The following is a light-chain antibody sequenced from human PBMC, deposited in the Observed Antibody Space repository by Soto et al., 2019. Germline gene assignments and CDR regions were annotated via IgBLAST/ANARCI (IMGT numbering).Light chain of an antibody. CDR2: GAA. J-gene: IGKJ1*01. V-gene: IGKV3-15*01. CDR1: QSVSID. Sequence: EIVMTQSPDTLSVSPGERATLSCRASQSVSIDLAWYQQTPGQAPRLLIYGAATRATGIPARFSGSGSGTEFTLTISGLQPGDSATYYGQQYNSYSPTFGQGTKVDIK. CDR3: QQYNSYSPT.